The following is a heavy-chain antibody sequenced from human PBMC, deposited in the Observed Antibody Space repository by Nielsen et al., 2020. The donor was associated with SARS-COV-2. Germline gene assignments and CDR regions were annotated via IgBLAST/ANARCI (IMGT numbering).Heavy chain of an antibody. D-gene: IGHD3-3*01. Sequence: ASVKVSCKASGYTFTSYAMNWVRQAPGQGLEWMGWINTNTGNPTYAQGFTGRFVFFLDTSVSTAYLQISSLKAEDTAVYYCARDVSGYHVAGAFDIWGQGTMVTVSS. V-gene: IGHV7-4-1*02. CDR3: ARDVSGYHVAGAFDI. J-gene: IGHJ3*02. CDR1: GYTFTSYA. CDR2: INTNTGNP.